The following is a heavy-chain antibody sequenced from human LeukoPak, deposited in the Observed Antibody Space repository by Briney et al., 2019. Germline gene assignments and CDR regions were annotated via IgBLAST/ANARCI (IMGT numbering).Heavy chain of an antibody. CDR1: GFTFDDYG. CDR2: ISGSGSGGST. V-gene: IGHV3-21*06. CDR3: ARAGFTFSDYFGSFFDC. D-gene: IGHD3-10*01. J-gene: IGHJ5*01. Sequence: GGSLRLSCAASGFTFDDYGMNWVRQAPGKGLEWVSSISGSGSGGSTYYADSVKGRFTISRDNAKNSLYLQMNSLRAEDTAVYYCARAGFTFSDYFGSFFDCWGQGTLVTVSS.